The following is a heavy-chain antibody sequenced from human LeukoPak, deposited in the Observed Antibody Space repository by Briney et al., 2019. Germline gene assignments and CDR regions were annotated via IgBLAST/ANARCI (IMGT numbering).Heavy chain of an antibody. CDR2: IRYDGSNK. D-gene: IGHD1-1*01. J-gene: IGHJ4*02. CDR1: GFTFSSYG. V-gene: IGHV3-30*02. CDR3: AKGPLNSADY. Sequence: GGSLRLSCAASGFTFSSYGMHWVRQAPGKGLEWVAFIRYDGSNKYYADSVKGRFTISRDNSKNTLYLQMNGLRAEDTAVYYCAKGPLNSADYWGQGTLVTVSS.